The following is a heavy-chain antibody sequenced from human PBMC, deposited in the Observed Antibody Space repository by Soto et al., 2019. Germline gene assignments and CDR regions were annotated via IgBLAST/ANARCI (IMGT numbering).Heavy chain of an antibody. D-gene: IGHD3-3*01. Sequence: GGSLRLSCAASGFTFSSYAMSWVRQAPGKGLECVSAISGSGGSKYYADSVKGRLTISRDNSKNTQYLQMNSLRAEDTAVYYCAKSHDPTPYYGMDVWGQGTTVTVSS. V-gene: IGHV3-23*01. CDR3: AKSHDPTPYYGMDV. CDR2: ISGSGGSK. CDR1: GFTFSSYA. J-gene: IGHJ6*02.